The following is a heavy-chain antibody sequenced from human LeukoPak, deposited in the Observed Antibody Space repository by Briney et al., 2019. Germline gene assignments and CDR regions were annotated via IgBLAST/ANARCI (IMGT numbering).Heavy chain of an antibody. V-gene: IGHV3-23*01. Sequence: GGSLRLSCAASGFSFNSFGMSWVRQTPGKGLEWVSSIHSRGDNTHYADSLEGRFTISRDTSKNTVYLQMNRLRVEDTATYYCARQILRGSYFYYLDVWGTGTPVTVSS. J-gene: IGHJ6*03. CDR1: GFSFNSFG. CDR2: IHSRGDNT. CDR3: ARQILRGSYFYYLDV. D-gene: IGHD3-10*01.